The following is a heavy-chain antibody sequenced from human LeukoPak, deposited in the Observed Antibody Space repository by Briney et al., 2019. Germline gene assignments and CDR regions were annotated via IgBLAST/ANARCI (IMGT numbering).Heavy chain of an antibody. V-gene: IGHV4-4*09. D-gene: IGHD5-24*01. Sequence: SETLSLTCTVSGGSISSYYWSWIRQPPGKGLEWIGYIYTSGSTNYNPSLKSRVTISVDTSKNQFSLKLGSVTAADTAVYYCARHQQGYNFFGYWGQGTLVTVSS. CDR2: IYTSGST. CDR3: ARHQQGYNFFGY. CDR1: GGSISSYY. J-gene: IGHJ4*02.